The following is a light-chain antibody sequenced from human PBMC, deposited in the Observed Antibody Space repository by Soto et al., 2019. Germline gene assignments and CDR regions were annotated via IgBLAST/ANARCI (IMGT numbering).Light chain of an antibody. Sequence: QSVLTQPASVSGSPGQSITITCTETSSDVGGYDYVSWYQQHPGKAPTLMTYDVSNRPSGVSNRFSGSKSGNTASLTISGLQAEDEADYYCSSYTGSSTLYVFGTGTKVTV. CDR2: DVS. V-gene: IGLV2-14*01. CDR3: SSYTGSSTLYV. J-gene: IGLJ1*01. CDR1: SSDVGGYDY.